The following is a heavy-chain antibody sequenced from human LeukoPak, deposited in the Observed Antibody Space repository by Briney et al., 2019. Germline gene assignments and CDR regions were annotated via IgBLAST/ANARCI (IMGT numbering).Heavy chain of an antibody. D-gene: IGHD5-18*01. CDR2: MYYTGVS. Sequence: SETLSLTCTFSGGSISSYHWNWIRQTPGRGLEWIGYMYYTGVSNYNPSLKSRVAISVDSSKNQFSLKVTSVTAADTAIYYCTTIKRGDIFGYFDFWGQGALVTVSS. V-gene: IGHV4-59*01. CDR1: GGSISSYH. J-gene: IGHJ4*02. CDR3: TTIKRGDIFGYFDF.